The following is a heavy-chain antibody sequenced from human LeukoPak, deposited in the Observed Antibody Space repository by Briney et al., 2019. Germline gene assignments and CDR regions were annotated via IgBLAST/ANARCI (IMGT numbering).Heavy chain of an antibody. Sequence: GESLKISCKGSGYKFTTYWIAWMRQMPGQGLEWLGIIYPRDSDTRYSPSFEGQVSISVDTSIDTAYLQWSSVKASDTAMYYCARLLAAPYYINFWGQGTLVTVSS. D-gene: IGHD6-25*01. J-gene: IGHJ4*02. CDR1: GYKFTTYW. CDR3: ARLLAAPYYINF. V-gene: IGHV5-51*01. CDR2: IYPRDSDT.